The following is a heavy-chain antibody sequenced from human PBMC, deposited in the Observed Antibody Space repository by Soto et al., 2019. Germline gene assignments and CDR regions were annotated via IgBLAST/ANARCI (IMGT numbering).Heavy chain of an antibody. D-gene: IGHD4-17*01. CDR3: ARGGDYGVTSQFRFRALDV. CDR2: ISYDGGVK. V-gene: IGHV3-30-3*01. J-gene: IGHJ6*02. Sequence: QVQLVESGGGVVQPGRSLRLSCAASGFIFSNYAMHWVRQAPGKGLEWVAVISYDGGVKYYADSVKGRFTISRDSSQNTLYLQMNSLRPDDTAVYYCARGGDYGVTSQFRFRALDVWGQGTTVSVS. CDR1: GFIFSNYA.